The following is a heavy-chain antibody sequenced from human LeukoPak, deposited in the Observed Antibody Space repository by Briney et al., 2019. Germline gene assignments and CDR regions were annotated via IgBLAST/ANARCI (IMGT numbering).Heavy chain of an antibody. CDR3: STDPFYDSAGFAF. CDR2: IEAKAHGGTT. D-gene: IGHD3-22*01. Sequence: GGSLRLSCTASGFTFTNAWMNWVRQAPGKGLEWVGRIEAKAHGGTTNYAAPVKGRFTISRDDSKNTLYLLMGSLKTEDTAVYYCSTDPFYDSAGFAFWGQGTLVTVS. CDR1: GFTFTNAW. V-gene: IGHV3-15*07. J-gene: IGHJ4*02.